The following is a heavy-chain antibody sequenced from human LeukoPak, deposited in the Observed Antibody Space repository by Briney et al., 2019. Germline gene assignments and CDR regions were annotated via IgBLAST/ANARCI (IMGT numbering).Heavy chain of an antibody. CDR1: GYTFTGYY. Sequence: GASVKVSCKASGYTFTGYYMHWVRQAPGQGLEWMGWINPNSGGTNYAQKFQGRVTMTRDTSISTAYMELSRLRSDDTAVYYCARDGHSGGATLGNDYWGQGTLVTVSS. CDR3: ARDGHSGGATLGNDY. CDR2: INPNSGGT. J-gene: IGHJ4*02. V-gene: IGHV1-2*02. D-gene: IGHD1-26*01.